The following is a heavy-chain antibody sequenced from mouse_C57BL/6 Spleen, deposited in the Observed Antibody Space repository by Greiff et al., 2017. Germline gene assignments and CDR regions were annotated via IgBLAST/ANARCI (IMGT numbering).Heavy chain of an antibody. D-gene: IGHD2-3*01. V-gene: IGHV1-18*01. CDR3: ARHLLYDCYYGFAY. Sequence: VQLQQSGPELVKPGASVKIPCKASGYTFTDYNMDWVKQSHGKSLEWIGDINPNNGGTIYNQKFKGKATLTVDKSSSTGYMELRILTSEDTAVYYCARHLLYDCYYGFAYWGQGTLVTVSA. CDR1: GYTFTDYN. CDR2: INPNNGGT. J-gene: IGHJ3*01.